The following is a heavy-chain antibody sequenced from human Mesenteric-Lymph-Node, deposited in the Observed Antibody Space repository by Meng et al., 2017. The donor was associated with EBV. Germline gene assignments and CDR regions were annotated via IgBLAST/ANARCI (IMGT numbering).Heavy chain of an antibody. CDR1: GASISSTHW. J-gene: IGHJ4*02. V-gene: IGHV4-4*02. D-gene: IGHD6-13*01. CDR2: IFHTGST. Sequence: HVQLEESGPGLVKPSGPLSLTCAFSGASISSTHWWSWVRQSPGKGLEWIGEIFHTGSTNYNPSLKSRVTISADESKNQVSLKLTSVTAADTAVYYCARGEGSSSYFDYWGQGSLVTVSS. CDR3: ARGEGSSSYFDY.